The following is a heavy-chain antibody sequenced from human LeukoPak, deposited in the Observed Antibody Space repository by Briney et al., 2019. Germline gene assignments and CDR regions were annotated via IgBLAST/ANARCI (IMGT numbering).Heavy chain of an antibody. CDR1: GGSISSYY. CDR3: ARGPPYYDILTGLSSPGAFDI. CDR2: IYYSGNT. D-gene: IGHD3-9*01. V-gene: IGHV4-59*01. J-gene: IGHJ3*02. Sequence: SETLSLTCTVSGGSISSYYCSWIRRPPGKGLEWMGYIYYSGNTNYNPSLKSRVTISLDTSKNQFSLRLSSVTAADTAVYYCARGPPYYDILTGLSSPGAFDIWGQGTMVTVSS.